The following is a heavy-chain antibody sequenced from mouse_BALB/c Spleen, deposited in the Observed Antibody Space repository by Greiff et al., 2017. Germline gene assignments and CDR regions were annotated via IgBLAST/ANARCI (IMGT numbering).Heavy chain of an antibody. D-gene: IGHD2-4*01. V-gene: IGHV1-55*01. Sequence: VQLQQPGAELVKPGTSVKLSCKASGYNFTSYWINWVKLRPGQGLEWIGDIYPGSGSTNYNEKFKGKATLTADKSSSTAYMQLSSLTSEDSAVYFCARDGITAWFAYWGQGTLVTVSA. J-gene: IGHJ3*01. CDR3: ARDGITAWFAY. CDR2: IYPGSGST. CDR1: GYNFTSYW.